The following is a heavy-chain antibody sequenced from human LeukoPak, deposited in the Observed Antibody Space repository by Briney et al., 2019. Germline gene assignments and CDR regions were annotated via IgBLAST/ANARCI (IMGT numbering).Heavy chain of an antibody. Sequence: SETLSLTCTVSGGSVSSGSYYWSWIRQPPGKGLEWIGYIYYSGSTNYHPSLKSRVTIFEDKSKNQFSLRLSSVTVADTAVYYCARHFAYSSSSYFDYWGQGNLVTVSS. CDR1: GGSVSSGSYY. CDR3: ARHFAYSSSSYFDY. D-gene: IGHD6-6*01. J-gene: IGHJ4*02. V-gene: IGHV4-61*01. CDR2: IYYSGST.